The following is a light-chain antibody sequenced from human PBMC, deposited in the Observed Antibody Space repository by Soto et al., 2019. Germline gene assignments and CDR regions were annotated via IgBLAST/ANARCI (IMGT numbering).Light chain of an antibody. J-gene: IGKJ1*01. V-gene: IGKV3-20*01. Sequence: EIVLTQSPDTLSLSPGERATLSCRASQSVTSPFLAWYQQKAGQPPRPLIYSTSGRATGIPDRFSGSGSGTDFTLTISSLQPEDSGVYYCQQYGSSPRTFGQGTKVDIK. CDR1: QSVTSPF. CDR2: STS. CDR3: QQYGSSPRT.